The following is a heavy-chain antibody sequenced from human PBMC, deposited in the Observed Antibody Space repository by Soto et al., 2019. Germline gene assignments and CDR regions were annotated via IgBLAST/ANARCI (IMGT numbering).Heavy chain of an antibody. Sequence: GGSLRLSCAASGFTFSSYGMHWVRQAPGKGLEWVAVISYDGSNKYYADSVKGRFTISRDNSKNTLYLQMNSLRAEDTAVYYCAKEAADYYYYYYGMDVWGQGTTVTVSS. D-gene: IGHD6-25*01. V-gene: IGHV3-30*18. CDR2: ISYDGSNK. J-gene: IGHJ6*02. CDR3: AKEAADYYYYYYGMDV. CDR1: GFTFSSYG.